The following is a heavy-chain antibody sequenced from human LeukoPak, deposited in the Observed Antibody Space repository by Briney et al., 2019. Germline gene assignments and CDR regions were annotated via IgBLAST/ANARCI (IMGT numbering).Heavy chain of an antibody. CDR2: IYPGDSDT. Sequence: GESLKISCKGSGYSFTGYWIAWVRQMPGKGLEWMGVIYPGDSDTRYSPSFQGQVTISADKSMSTAYLQWSSLKASDTAMYYCARQDGYAIYYFDYWGQGTLVTVSS. J-gene: IGHJ4*02. CDR3: ARQDGYAIYYFDY. D-gene: IGHD5-24*01. CDR1: GYSFTGYW. V-gene: IGHV5-51*01.